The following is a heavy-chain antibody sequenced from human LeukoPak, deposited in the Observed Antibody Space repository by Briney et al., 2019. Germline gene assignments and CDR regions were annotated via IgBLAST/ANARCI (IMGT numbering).Heavy chain of an antibody. V-gene: IGHV4-38-2*02. CDR2: IYHSGST. Sequence: SETLSLTCTVSGGSISSGYYWGWIRQPPGKGLEWIGSIYHSGSTYYNPSLKSRVTISVDTSKNQFSLKLSSVTAADTAVYYCARDRGSSWPGWPANDAFDIWGQGTMVTVSS. D-gene: IGHD6-13*01. CDR1: GGSISSGYY. CDR3: ARDRGSSWPGWPANDAFDI. J-gene: IGHJ3*02.